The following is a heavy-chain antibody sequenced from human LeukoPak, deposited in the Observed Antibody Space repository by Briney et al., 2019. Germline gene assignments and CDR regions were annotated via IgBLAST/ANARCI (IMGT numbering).Heavy chain of an antibody. CDR1: GYSFISFG. J-gene: IGHJ3*02. CDR3: ARDRTSTGSNSSGFFDI. Sequence: ASVKVSCKASGYSFISFGITRVRQAPGQGLEWMGWISAFNGNTNYAQKLQGRVTMTTDTSASTIYMELKSLRSDDTAVYYCARDRTSTGSNSSGFFDIWGQGTMVTVSS. CDR2: ISAFNGNT. V-gene: IGHV1-18*01. D-gene: IGHD4-11*01.